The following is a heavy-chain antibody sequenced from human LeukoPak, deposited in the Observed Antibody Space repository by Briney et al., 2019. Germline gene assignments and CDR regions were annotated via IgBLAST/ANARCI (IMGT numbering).Heavy chain of an antibody. V-gene: IGHV3-23*01. CDR2: ITASGGNT. Sequence: GGSLRLSCAASGFTFSSYAMGWVGQAPGKGLEWGSAITASGGNTYYADPVKGRFTISRDNSKNTLYLQVNSLRAEDTAVYYCAKGNGYSYGRYYFDYWGQGTLVTVSS. CDR3: AKGNGYSYGRYYFDY. D-gene: IGHD5-18*01. J-gene: IGHJ4*02. CDR1: GFTFSSYA.